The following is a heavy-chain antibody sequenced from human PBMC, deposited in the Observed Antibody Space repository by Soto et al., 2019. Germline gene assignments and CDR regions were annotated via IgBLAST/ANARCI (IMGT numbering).Heavy chain of an antibody. CDR1: GFTLSRYT. CDR3: ARELGYCSGGNCYMEGAFDI. D-gene: IGHD2-15*01. V-gene: IGHV3-23*01. CDR2: ISGSGDST. Sequence: PGGSLRLSCAASGFTLSRYTMHWVRQAPGKGLEWVSAISGSGDSTYYADSVKGRFTISRDNSKNTLYLQMNSLRAEDTAVYYCARELGYCSGGNCYMEGAFDIWGQGTMVTVSS. J-gene: IGHJ3*02.